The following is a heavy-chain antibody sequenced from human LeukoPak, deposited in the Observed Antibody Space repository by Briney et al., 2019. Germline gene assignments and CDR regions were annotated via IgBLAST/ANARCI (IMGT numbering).Heavy chain of an antibody. Sequence: SETLSLTCTVSGGSIRSISYYWGWIRQPPGKGLEWIGTIYYSGSTNYNPSLKSRVTISVDTSKNQFSLKLSSVTAADTAVYYCARLKEERGYGGSYFPQYYYYMDVWGKGTTVTISS. D-gene: IGHD1-26*01. J-gene: IGHJ6*03. CDR1: GGSIRSISYY. V-gene: IGHV4-39*01. CDR3: ARLKEERGYGGSYFPQYYYYMDV. CDR2: IYYSGST.